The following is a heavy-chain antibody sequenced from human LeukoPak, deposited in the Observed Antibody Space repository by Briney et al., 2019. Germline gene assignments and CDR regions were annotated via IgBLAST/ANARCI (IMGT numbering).Heavy chain of an antibody. J-gene: IGHJ3*02. V-gene: IGHV1-46*01. D-gene: IGHD2-21*02. CDR3: ARPYCGGDCYSDAFDI. CDR2: INPSVGST. CDR1: GYTFTSYY. Sequence: ASVKVSCKASGYTFTSYYMHWVRQAPGQGLEWMGIINPSVGSTTYAQKFQGRVTMTRDTSTSTVYMELSSPRSEDTAVYYCARPYCGGDCYSDAFDIWGQGTMVTVSS.